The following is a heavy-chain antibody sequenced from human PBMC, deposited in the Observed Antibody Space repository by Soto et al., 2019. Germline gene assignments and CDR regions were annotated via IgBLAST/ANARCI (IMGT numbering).Heavy chain of an antibody. V-gene: IGHV4-31*03. Sequence: SETLSLTCTVSGDSISSGNYYWNWIRQHPGKGLEWIGYIYNSGTIRYNPSLSIKSRVSISGDTSKNHFSLYLISVTAADTAVYYCARDRGFGMDVWGQGTTVT. CDR3: ARDRGFGMDV. J-gene: IGHJ6*02. CDR1: GDSISSGNYY. CDR2: IYNSGTI.